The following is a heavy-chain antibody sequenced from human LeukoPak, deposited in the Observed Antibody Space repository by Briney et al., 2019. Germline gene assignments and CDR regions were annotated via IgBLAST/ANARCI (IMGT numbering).Heavy chain of an antibody. CDR3: VTGAASYYGD. J-gene: IGHJ4*02. CDR1: GYTFTSYY. V-gene: IGHV1-2*02. Sequence: ASVKVSCKASGYTFTSYYMHWVRQAPGQGLEWMGWINPNSGDTNYAQKFQGRVTMARDTSINTVYMQLSRLRSDDTAVYYCVTGAASYYGDWGQGTLVTVSS. D-gene: IGHD1-26*01. CDR2: INPNSGDT.